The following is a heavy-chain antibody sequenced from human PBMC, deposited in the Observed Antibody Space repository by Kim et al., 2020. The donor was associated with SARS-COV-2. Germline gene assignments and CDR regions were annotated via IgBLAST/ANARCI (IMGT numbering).Heavy chain of an antibody. J-gene: IGHJ4*02. Sequence: SETLSLTCTVSGGSISSYYWNWIRQPPGKGLEWIGFIHFSGSTNYNPSLKSRVTISVDTSKNQFSLNLNSVTAADTAVYYCARGGDFCEYWGKGTLVTVSS. CDR1: GGSISSYY. V-gene: IGHV4-59*01. CDR2: IHFSGST. CDR3: ARGGDFCEY. D-gene: IGHD2-21*02.